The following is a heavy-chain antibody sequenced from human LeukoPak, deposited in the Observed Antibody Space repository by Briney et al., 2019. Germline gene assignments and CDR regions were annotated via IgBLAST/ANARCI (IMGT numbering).Heavy chain of an antibody. D-gene: IGHD3-3*01. V-gene: IGHV4-34*01. CDR3: ARHSAQRYYDFWSGYYLDWFDP. J-gene: IGHJ5*02. CDR1: GGSFSGYY. Sequence: PSETLSLTCAVYGGSFSGYYWSWIRQPPGKGLEWIWEINHSGSTNYNPSLKSRVTISVDTSKNQFSLKLSSVTAADTAVYYCARHSAQRYYDFWSGYYLDWFDPWGQGTLVTVSS. CDR2: INHSGST.